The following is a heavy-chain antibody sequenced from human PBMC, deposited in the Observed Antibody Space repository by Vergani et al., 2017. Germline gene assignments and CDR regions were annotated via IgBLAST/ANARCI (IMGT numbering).Heavy chain of an antibody. CDR3: AVAAAGLDYYYYMDV. CDR2: INPNSGGT. J-gene: IGHJ6*03. D-gene: IGHD6-13*01. V-gene: IGHV1-2*02. Sequence: QVQLVQSGAEVKKPGASVKVSCKASGYTFTGYYMHWVRQAPGQGLEWMGWINPNSGGTNYAQKFQGRVTMTRDTSSSTAYMELSRLRSDDTAVYYCAVAAAGLDYYYYMDVWGKGTTVTVSS. CDR1: GYTFTGYY.